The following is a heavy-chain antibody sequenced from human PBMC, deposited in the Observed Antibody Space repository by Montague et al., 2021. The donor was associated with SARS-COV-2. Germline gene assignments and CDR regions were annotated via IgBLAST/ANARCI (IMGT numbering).Heavy chain of an antibody. CDR1: GGSFSGYY. Sequence: SETLSLTCAVYGGSFSGYYWSWIRQPPGKGLEWIGDINHSGSTNYNPSLKSRVSISVDTPKNQFSLKLSSVTAADTAVYYCARAIVDVTMMVVVTTGVEHYFDFWGQGTLVTVSS. J-gene: IGHJ4*02. D-gene: IGHD3-22*01. V-gene: IGHV4-34*01. CDR2: INHSGST. CDR3: ARAIVDVTMMVVVTTGVEHYFDF.